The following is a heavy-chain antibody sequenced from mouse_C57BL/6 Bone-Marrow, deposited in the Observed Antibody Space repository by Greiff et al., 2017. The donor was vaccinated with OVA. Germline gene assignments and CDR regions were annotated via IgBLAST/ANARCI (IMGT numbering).Heavy chain of an antibody. J-gene: IGHJ4*01. CDR3: ARENSNLRMDY. CDR1: GYTFTSYG. D-gene: IGHD2-5*01. V-gene: IGHV1-81*01. CDR2: IYPRSGNT. Sequence: QVQLKQSGAELARPGASVKLSCKASGYTFTSYGISWVKQRTGQGLEWIGEIYPRSGNTYYNEKFKSKATLTVDTSSSTAFMQLSSLTSEDSAVYYCARENSNLRMDYWGQGTSVTVSS.